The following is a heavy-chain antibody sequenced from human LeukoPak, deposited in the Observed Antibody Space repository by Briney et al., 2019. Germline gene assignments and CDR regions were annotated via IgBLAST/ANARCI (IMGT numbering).Heavy chain of an antibody. CDR2: IHHSGTT. CDR1: GGSISSNSYY. V-gene: IGHV4-39*07. Sequence: SETLSLTCTVSGGSISSNSYYWGWIRQPPGKGLEWVGSIHHSGTTYYNPSLKSRVTISLATSKNQFSLKLSSVTAADTAVYYCARDSYGSGSYNYWGQGTLVTVSS. J-gene: IGHJ4*02. CDR3: ARDSYGSGSYNY. D-gene: IGHD3-10*01.